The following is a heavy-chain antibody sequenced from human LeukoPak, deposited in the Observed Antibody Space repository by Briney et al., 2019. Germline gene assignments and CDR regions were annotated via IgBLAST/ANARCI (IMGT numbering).Heavy chain of an antibody. J-gene: IGHJ4*02. D-gene: IGHD1-26*01. CDR2: IIPIFGTA. CDR1: GGTFSSYA. V-gene: IGHV1-69*05. CDR3: ARGVVGAITNYFDY. Sequence: GSSVKVSCKASGGTFSSYAISWVRQAPGQGLEWMGGIIPIFGTANYAQKLQGRVTMTTDTSTSTAYMELRSLRSDDTAVYYCARGVVGAITNYFDYWGQGTLVTVSS.